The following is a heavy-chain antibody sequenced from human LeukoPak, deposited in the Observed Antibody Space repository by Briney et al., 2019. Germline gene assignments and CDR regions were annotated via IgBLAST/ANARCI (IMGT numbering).Heavy chain of an antibody. V-gene: IGHV3-30*18. CDR3: AKDYYDSSGYYYVDDAFDI. CDR2: ISCDGGNE. D-gene: IGHD3-22*01. Sequence: PGGSLRLSCAASGFTFSSFGMHWVRQAPGKGLEWVAIISCDGGNEHYADSVKGRFTISRDNSKNTLYLQMNSLRAEDTAVYYCAKDYYDSSGYYYVDDAFDIWGQGTMVTVSS. J-gene: IGHJ3*02. CDR1: GFTFSSFG.